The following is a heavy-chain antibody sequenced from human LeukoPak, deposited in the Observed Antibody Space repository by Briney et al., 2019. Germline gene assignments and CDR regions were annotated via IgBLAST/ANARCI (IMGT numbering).Heavy chain of an antibody. D-gene: IGHD1-1*01. V-gene: IGHV3-30-3*01. CDR2: ISLDGNNE. CDR1: GFTFRNY. CDR3: ARDLSGHWTYDY. Sequence: GGSLRLSCAASGFTFRNYMHWVRQAPGKGLEWVAVISLDGNNEYYADSVKGRFSLSRDNSMNTSYLQLNSLRTEDTAMYYCARDLSGHWTYDYWGQGTLVTVSS. J-gene: IGHJ4*01.